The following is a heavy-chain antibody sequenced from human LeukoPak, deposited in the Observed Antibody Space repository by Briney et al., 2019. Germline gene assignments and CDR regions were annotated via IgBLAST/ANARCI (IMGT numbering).Heavy chain of an antibody. CDR2: IKEDGSIQ. CDR3: ARDVWTGVAVSDY. D-gene: IGHD6-19*01. J-gene: IGHJ4*02. V-gene: IGHV3-7*01. Sequence: GGSLRLSCVASGLSFSSYWMTWLRQAPGKGLEWLANIKEDGSIQYYLDSVRGRFTISRDNAKTSVYLQLNSLRADDTAVYYCARDVWTGVAVSDYWGQGTLVTVSS. CDR1: GLSFSSYW.